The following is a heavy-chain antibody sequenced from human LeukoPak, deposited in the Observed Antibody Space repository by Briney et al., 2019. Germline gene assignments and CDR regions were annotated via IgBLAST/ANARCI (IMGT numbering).Heavy chain of an antibody. J-gene: IGHJ4*02. CDR2: IYYSGST. Sequence: MTSETLSLTCTVSGGSISSYYWSWIRQPPGKGLEWIGYIYYSGSTIYNPSLKSRVTISVDTSKNQFSLKLSSVTAADTAVYYCAGGRRDAYNYNYWGQGTLVTVSS. V-gene: IGHV4-59*01. D-gene: IGHD5-24*01. CDR1: GGSISSYY. CDR3: AGGRRDAYNYNY.